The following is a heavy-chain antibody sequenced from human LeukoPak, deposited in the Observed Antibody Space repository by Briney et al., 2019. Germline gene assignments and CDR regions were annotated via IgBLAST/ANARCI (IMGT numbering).Heavy chain of an antibody. CDR2: IIPILGIA. J-gene: IGHJ4*02. V-gene: IGHV1-69*04. CDR1: GGTFSSYA. CDR3: AILSWDGRGSFF. Sequence: SVKVSCKASGGTFSSYAISWVRQAPGQGLEWMGRIIPILGIANYAQKFQGRVTITADKSTSTAYMELNSLRADDTAVYFCAILSWDGRGSFFWGQGTLVTVSS. D-gene: IGHD2/OR15-2a*01.